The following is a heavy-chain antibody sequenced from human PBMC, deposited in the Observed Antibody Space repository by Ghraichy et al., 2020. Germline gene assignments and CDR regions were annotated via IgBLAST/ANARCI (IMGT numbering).Heavy chain of an antibody. CDR2: INHSGST. V-gene: IGHV4-34*01. D-gene: IGHD2-15*01. CDR3: ARDPRCSGGSCYPDY. CDR1: GRSFSVYY. Sequence: SETLSLTCAVYGRSFSVYYWSCIRQPPGKGLEWIGEINHSGSTNYNPSLKSRVTISVDTSKNQFSLKLSSVTAADTAVYYCARDPRCSGGSCYPDYWGQGTLFTVSS. J-gene: IGHJ4*02.